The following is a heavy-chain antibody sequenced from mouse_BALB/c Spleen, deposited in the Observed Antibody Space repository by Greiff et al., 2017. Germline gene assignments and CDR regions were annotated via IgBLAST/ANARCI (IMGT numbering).Heavy chain of an antibody. V-gene: IGHV5-17*02. D-gene: IGHD2-10*01. CDR2: ISSGSSTI. CDR1: GFTFSSFG. Sequence: EVQVVESGGGLVQPGGSRKLSCAASGFTFSSFGMHWVRQAPEKGLEWVAYISSGSSTIYYADTVKGRFTISRDNPKNTLFLQMTSLRSEDTAMYYCARSYYGNPAWFAYWGQGTLVTVSA. CDR3: ARSYYGNPAWFAY. J-gene: IGHJ3*01.